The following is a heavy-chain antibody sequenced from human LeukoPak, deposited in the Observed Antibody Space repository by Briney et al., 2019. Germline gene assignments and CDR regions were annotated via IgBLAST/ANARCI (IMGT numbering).Heavy chain of an antibody. CDR1: GFTFDSYA. CDR3: AKDQYDYVRGEFDY. V-gene: IGHV3-30*18. D-gene: IGHD3-16*01. Sequence: GGSLRLSCAASGFTFDSYAMSWVRQAPGKGLEWVAVISYDGNDKHYADSVKGRFTISRDNSKNTLYLQMNSLRVEDTAVYYCAKDQYDYVRGEFDYWGQGTLVTVSS. J-gene: IGHJ4*02. CDR2: ISYDGNDK.